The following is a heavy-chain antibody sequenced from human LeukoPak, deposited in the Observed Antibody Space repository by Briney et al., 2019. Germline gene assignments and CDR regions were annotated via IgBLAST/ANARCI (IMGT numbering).Heavy chain of an antibody. CDR3: ARTSGGHYFDY. CDR2: INPSGGST. D-gene: IGHD2-2*01. CDR1: GYTFTSYY. J-gene: IGHJ4*02. V-gene: IGHV1-46*01. Sequence: ASVKVSCKASGYTFTSYYMHWVRQAPGQGLEWMGIINPSGGSTSYAQKFQGRVTVTRDMSTSTVYMELSSLRSEDTAVYYCARTSGGHYFDYWGQGTLVTVSS.